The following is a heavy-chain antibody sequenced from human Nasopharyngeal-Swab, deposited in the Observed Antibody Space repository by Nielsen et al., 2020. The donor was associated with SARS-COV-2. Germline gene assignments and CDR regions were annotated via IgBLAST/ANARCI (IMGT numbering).Heavy chain of an antibody. CDR3: ARESYSWSWYGPDY. CDR2: IDNDGSST. D-gene: IGHD1-26*01. J-gene: IGHJ4*02. V-gene: IGHV3-74*03. CDR1: GFTFTDYW. Sequence: GESLKISCTVSGFTFTDYWMHWLRQSPGKGPVRLSRIDNDGSSTTYADSVRGRFTISRDNARNTLFLQLHSLRAEDTAVYYCARESYSWSWYGPDYWGQGTQVTVSS.